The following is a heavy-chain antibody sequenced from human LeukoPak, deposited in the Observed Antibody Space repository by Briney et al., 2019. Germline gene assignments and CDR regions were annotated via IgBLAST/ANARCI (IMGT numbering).Heavy chain of an antibody. J-gene: IGHJ6*03. V-gene: IGHV1-8*01. D-gene: IGHD6-19*01. CDR3: ARGYSSGWYFNRYYYYYMDV. CDR2: MNPNSGNT. Sequence: GASVKVSCKASGYTFTSYDINWVRQATGQGLEWMGWMNPNSGNTGYAQKFQGRVTMTRNTSISTAYMGLSSLRSEDTAVYYCARGYSSGWYFNRYYYYYMDVWGKGTTVTISS. CDR1: GYTFTSYD.